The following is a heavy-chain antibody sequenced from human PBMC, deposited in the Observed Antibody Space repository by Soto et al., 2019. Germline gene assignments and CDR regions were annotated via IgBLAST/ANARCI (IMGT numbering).Heavy chain of an antibody. D-gene: IGHD5-18*01. Sequence: GGSLILSCADSGFTFRNYASHWVREAPGERLEWVAVLSYDGNNKHYADSVKGRFTISRDNSKNTLFLQMNSLRAEDTAVYYCARGPIGDAAMVTNYFDYWGQGTLVTVSS. V-gene: IGHV3-30-3*01. J-gene: IGHJ4*02. CDR2: LSYDGNNK. CDR1: GFTFRNYA. CDR3: ARGPIGDAAMVTNYFDY.